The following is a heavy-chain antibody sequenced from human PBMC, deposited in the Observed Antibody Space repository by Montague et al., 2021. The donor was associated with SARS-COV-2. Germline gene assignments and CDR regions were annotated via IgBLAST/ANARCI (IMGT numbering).Heavy chain of an antibody. J-gene: IGHJ4*01. CDR1: GESISGVYLY. Sequence: SETLSLTCTVSGESISGVYLYWIWSRCPGGQALNGRALVYPPGNTNYNPSLKSRVTISVDTSKNQFSLNLSSVTAADTAVYYCASVYTVTYYFDYWC. CDR2: VYPPGNT. CDR3: ASVYTVTYYFDY. V-gene: IGHV4-38-2*02. D-gene: IGHD4-17*01.